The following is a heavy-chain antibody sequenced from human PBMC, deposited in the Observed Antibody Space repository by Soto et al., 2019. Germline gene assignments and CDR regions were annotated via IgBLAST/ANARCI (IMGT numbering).Heavy chain of an antibody. CDR2: IIPIYGTT. Sequence: QVRLVQSGTEVKKPGSSVKVSCKASGGTFGTNAVSWVRQAPGQGFEWIGGIIPIYGTTNYAQKFQGRVAITEGDYTTSAYLELSSLRSEDTATYYCARNWMTAYVSGRQKRKDYFYYGLNLWGQGTTVTVSS. CDR3: ARNWMTAYVSGRQKRKDYFYYGLNL. CDR1: GGTFGTNA. V-gene: IGHV1-69*01. D-gene: IGHD3-10*01. J-gene: IGHJ6*02.